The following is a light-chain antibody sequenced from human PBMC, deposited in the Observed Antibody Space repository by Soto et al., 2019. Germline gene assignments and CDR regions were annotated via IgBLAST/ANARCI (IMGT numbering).Light chain of an antibody. CDR3: QQHNQWPIT. CDR2: YIS. CDR1: QSAVNF. Sequence: EILMTQSPATLSVSRGERSSLSCRASQSAVNFLAWYQQKPGQAPRLLIYYISTRATGIPARFSGSGSGTEFTLTINSLQSEDSAVYYCQQHNQWPITFGQGTRLEIK. J-gene: IGKJ5*01. V-gene: IGKV3D-15*01.